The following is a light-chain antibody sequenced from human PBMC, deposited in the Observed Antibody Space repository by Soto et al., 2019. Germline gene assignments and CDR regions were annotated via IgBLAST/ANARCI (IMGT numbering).Light chain of an antibody. CDR2: EGG. J-gene: IGLJ1*01. CDR1: SSDVGSYNF. Sequence: QSVLTQPASVSGSPGQSITISCTGASSDVGSYNFVSWFQQHPGKAPKLIIYEGGKRPSGVSNRFSGSKSGNTASLTISGLQAEDEADYYCCSYAGSSTYVFGIGTKV. CDR3: CSYAGSSTYV. V-gene: IGLV2-23*01.